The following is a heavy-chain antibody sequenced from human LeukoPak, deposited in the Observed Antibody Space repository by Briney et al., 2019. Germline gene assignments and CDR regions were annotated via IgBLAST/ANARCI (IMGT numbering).Heavy chain of an antibody. CDR2: ISWNSGSI. V-gene: IGHV3-9*01. Sequence: GGSLRLPCAASGFTFSSYAMHWVRQPPGKGLEWVSGISWNSGSIDYADSVKGRFTISRDNAKNSLYLQMNSLRVEDTAFYYCAKDNRRHYTSGPNPDSLHWGQGALVTVSS. J-gene: IGHJ4*02. D-gene: IGHD6-19*01. CDR3: AKDNRRHYTSGPNPDSLH. CDR1: GFTFSSYA.